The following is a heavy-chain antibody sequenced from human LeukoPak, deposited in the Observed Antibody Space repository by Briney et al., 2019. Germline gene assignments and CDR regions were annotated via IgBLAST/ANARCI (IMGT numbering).Heavy chain of an antibody. Sequence: KPSETLSLTCTVSGGSISSYCWSWIRQPPGKGLEWIGYMYYSGSTNYNPSLKSRVTISVDTSKNQFSLKLSSVTAADTAVYYCARPRGSYSWYAFDIWGQGTMVTVSS. V-gene: IGHV4-59*08. J-gene: IGHJ3*02. CDR1: GGSISSYC. D-gene: IGHD1-26*01. CDR2: MYYSGST. CDR3: ARPRGSYSWYAFDI.